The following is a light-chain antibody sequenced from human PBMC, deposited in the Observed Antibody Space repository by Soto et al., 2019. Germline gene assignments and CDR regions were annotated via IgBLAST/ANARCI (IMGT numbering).Light chain of an antibody. J-gene: IGKJ1*01. CDR1: QSVSSSY. V-gene: IGKV3-20*01. CDR2: GAS. Sequence: EIVLTQSPGTLSLSPGERATLSCRASQSVSSSYLAWYQQKPGQAPRILIYGASSRDTGIPDRFSGSGSGTDFTLTISRLEPEDFAVYYCQQYGSSPTTFGQGTKVEIK. CDR3: QQYGSSPTT.